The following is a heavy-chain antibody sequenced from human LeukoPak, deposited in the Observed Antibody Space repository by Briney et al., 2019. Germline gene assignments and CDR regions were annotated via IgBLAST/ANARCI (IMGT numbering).Heavy chain of an antibody. D-gene: IGHD3-9*01. V-gene: IGHV1-3*01. CDR2: INAGNGDT. CDR1: AYTFTSYA. Sequence: ASVKVSCKASAYTFTSYAMHWVRQAPGQRLEWMGWINAGNGDTKYSQKFQGRVTITRDTSASTAYMELSSLRSEDTAVYYCARGTKYYDILTGYFSGRTDDEAFDIWGQGTMVTVSS. J-gene: IGHJ3*02. CDR3: ARGTKYYDILTGYFSGRTDDEAFDI.